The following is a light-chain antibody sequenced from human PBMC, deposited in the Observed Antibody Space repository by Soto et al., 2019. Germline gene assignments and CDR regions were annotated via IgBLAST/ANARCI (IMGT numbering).Light chain of an antibody. CDR1: QSVGSY. J-gene: IGKJ2*01. Sequence: EIVLTQSPATLSLSPGERVTLSCRASQSVGSYLAWYQQKPGQAPRLLIYGASNRATGIPARFSGSGSGTDFTLTISSLEPEDFAVYYCQQRSNWPPTFGQGTKLEIK. CDR3: QQRSNWPPT. V-gene: IGKV3-11*01. CDR2: GAS.